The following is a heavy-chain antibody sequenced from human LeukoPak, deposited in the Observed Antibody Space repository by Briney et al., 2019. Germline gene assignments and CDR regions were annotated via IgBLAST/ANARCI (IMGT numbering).Heavy chain of an antibody. CDR2: ISWNSGSI. CDR3: AKDLNGYFDY. J-gene: IGHJ4*02. Sequence: PGGSLRLSCAASGFTFDDYAMHWVRQAPGKGLEWVSGISWNSGSIGYADSVKGRFTISRDNAKNSLYLQMNSLRAEDMALYYCAKDLNGYFDYWGQGNLVTVSS. V-gene: IGHV3-9*03. D-gene: IGHD2-8*01. CDR1: GFTFDDYA.